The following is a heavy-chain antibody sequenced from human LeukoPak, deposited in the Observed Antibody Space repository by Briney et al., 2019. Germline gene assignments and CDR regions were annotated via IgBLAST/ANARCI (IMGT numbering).Heavy chain of an antibody. CDR3: ARDVGITVADSFDP. J-gene: IGHJ5*02. Sequence: ASVKVSCKASGYTFTGYYMHWVRQAPGQGLEWMGWINPNSGGTNYAQKFQGRVTMTRDTSISTAYMELSRLRSDDTAMYYCARDVGITVADSFDPWGQGTLVTASS. V-gene: IGHV1-2*02. CDR1: GYTFTGYY. D-gene: IGHD6-13*01. CDR2: INPNSGGT.